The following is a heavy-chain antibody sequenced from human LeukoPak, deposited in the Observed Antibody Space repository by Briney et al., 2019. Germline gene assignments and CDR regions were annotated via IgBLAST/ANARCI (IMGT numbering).Heavy chain of an antibody. J-gene: IGHJ4*02. Sequence: PGGSLRLSCAASGFTFNSYGMHWVRQAPGKGPEWVAVISYDGDNKYYADSVKGRFTISRDNSKNTLYLQMDSLRAEDTAVYYCAKDELLWFRVLGKPTNFDYWGQGTLVTVSS. D-gene: IGHD3-10*01. CDR2: ISYDGDNK. CDR1: GFTFNSYG. CDR3: AKDELLWFRVLGKPTNFDY. V-gene: IGHV3-30*18.